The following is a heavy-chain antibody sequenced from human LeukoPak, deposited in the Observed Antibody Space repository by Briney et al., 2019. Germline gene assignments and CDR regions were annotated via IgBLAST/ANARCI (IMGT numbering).Heavy chain of an antibody. CDR2: ISGSGGST. D-gene: IGHD3-3*01. CDR1: GFTFSSYA. CDR3: AKDFKGYYDFWSGPLXXXGFDP. Sequence: GGSLRLSCAASGFTFSSYAMSWVRQAPGKGLEWVSAISGSGGSTYYADSVKGRFTISRDNSKNTLYLQMNSLRAEDTAVYYCAKDFKGYYDFWSGPLXXXGFDPWGQGTLVTVSS. V-gene: IGHV3-23*01. J-gene: IGHJ5*02.